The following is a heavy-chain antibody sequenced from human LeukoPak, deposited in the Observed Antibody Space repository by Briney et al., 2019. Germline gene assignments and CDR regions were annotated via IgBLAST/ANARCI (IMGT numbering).Heavy chain of an antibody. CDR2: ISYDGSNK. J-gene: IGHJ4*02. CDR3: AKAGYSGYMFFDY. V-gene: IGHV3-30*18. Sequence: GGSLRLSCAASGFTFSSYGMHWVRQAPGKGLEWVAVISYDGSNKFYADSVKGRFTIFRDDSRSTLFLQMNRLRVEDTAVYYCAKAGYSGYMFFDYWGQGTLVTVSS. CDR1: GFTFSSYG. D-gene: IGHD5-12*01.